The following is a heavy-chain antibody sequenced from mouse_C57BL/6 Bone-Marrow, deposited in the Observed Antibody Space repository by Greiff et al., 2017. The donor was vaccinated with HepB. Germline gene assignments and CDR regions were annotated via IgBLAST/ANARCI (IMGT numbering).Heavy chain of an antibody. Sequence: EVKLVESEGGLVQPGSSMKLSCTASGFTFSDYYMAWVRQVPEKGLEWVANINYDGSSTYYLDSLKSRFIISRDNAKNILYLQMSSLKSEDTAPYYCARDLGGNRYYYAMDYWGQGTSVTVSS. D-gene: IGHD2-1*01. CDR2: INYDGSST. CDR1: GFTFSDYY. V-gene: IGHV5-16*01. CDR3: ARDLGGNRYYYAMDY. J-gene: IGHJ4*01.